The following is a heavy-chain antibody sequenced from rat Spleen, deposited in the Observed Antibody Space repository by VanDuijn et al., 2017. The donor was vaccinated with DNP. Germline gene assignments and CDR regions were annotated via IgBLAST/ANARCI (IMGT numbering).Heavy chain of an antibody. CDR1: GITFSNHF. V-gene: IGHV5-27*01. J-gene: IGHJ2*01. CDR2: ISPTDGAT. CDR3: ATEAPAGY. Sequence: EVQLVESGGGLVQPGRSLKLSCVASGITFSNHFMAWVRQAPTKGLEWVASISPTDGATYYRDSVKGRFTISRDNAKSTLYLQMDSLRSEDTATYYCATEAPAGYWGQGVMVTVSS.